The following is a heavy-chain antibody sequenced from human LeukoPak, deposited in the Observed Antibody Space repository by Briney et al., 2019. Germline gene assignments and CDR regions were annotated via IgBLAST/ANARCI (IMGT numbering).Heavy chain of an antibody. J-gene: IGHJ6*02. CDR2: IYYSGST. CDR1: GGSISSYY. V-gene: IGHV4-59*01. D-gene: IGHD6-6*01. Sequence: SETLSLTCTVSGGSISSYYWSWIRQPPGKGLEWIGYIYYSGSTNYNPSLKSRVTISRDTSKNQFSLKLSSVTAADTAVYYCARVPTPRLSPPPSYYYGMDVWGRGTTVTVSS. CDR3: ARVPTPRLSPPPSYYYGMDV.